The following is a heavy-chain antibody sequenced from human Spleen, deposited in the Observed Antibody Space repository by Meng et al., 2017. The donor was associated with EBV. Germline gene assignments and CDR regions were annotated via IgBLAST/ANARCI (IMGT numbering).Heavy chain of an antibody. CDR2: INEDGTIT. CDR3: SRDLAGSDDY. D-gene: IGHD1-14*01. CDR1: EFTLRRYW. Sequence: EVHRGEFGGALVPPGGSLILSCAASEFTLRRYWMHWVRQGPGKEPLWVSRINEDGTITNSADSVKGRFTISRDNAKNTLYLQMNNLRAEDTAVYYCSRDLAGSDDYWGRGTLVTVSS. V-gene: IGHV3-74*01. J-gene: IGHJ4*02.